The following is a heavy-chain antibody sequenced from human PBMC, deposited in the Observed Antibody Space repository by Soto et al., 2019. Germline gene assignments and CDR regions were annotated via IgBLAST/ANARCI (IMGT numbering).Heavy chain of an antibody. CDR3: ARQAYPYDTNSFGY. Sequence: GESLKIYCKGSGYSFTSYWISGVRQRPGKGLEWMGRIDPSDSCTNYSPSFQGHVTISADKSISTDYLQWSSLKASGTAMYYCARQAYPYDTNSFGYRGQGTLVTASS. CDR1: GYSFTSYW. CDR2: IDPSDSCT. V-gene: IGHV5-10-1*01. D-gene: IGHD3-22*01. J-gene: IGHJ4*02.